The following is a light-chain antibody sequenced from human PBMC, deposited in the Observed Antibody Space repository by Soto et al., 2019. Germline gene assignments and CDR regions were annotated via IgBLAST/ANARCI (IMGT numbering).Light chain of an antibody. CDR2: GAP. J-gene: IGKJ1*01. Sequence: DIQPTQSPSSPSASVADRATFTCRESQNISSEFKCYQQRPVKARQVLIYGAPTLPSVVPSRSSGRGSGTQFTLTISPTQPEDFATDYCQQGYSISWPFGQGTKVDSK. CDR3: QQGYSISWP. CDR1: QNISSE. V-gene: IGKV1-39*01.